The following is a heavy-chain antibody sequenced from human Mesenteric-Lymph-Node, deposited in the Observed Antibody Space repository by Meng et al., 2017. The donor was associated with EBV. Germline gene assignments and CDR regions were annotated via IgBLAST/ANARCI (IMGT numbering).Heavy chain of an antibody. CDR1: GGSFSGYQ. CDR3: ARGGIRGTRVTTSGVWNFDL. Sequence: WGAGLLEASETLTLPGQDSGGSFSGYQWSWFRQPPGKGLEWIGEIYHSGSTNYNPSLKSRVTTSVDKSKNQFSLKLTSVTAADTAVYYCARGGIRGTRVTTSGVWNFDLWGRGTLVTVSS. CDR2: IYHSGST. J-gene: IGHJ2*01. D-gene: IGHD4-17*01. V-gene: IGHV4-34*01.